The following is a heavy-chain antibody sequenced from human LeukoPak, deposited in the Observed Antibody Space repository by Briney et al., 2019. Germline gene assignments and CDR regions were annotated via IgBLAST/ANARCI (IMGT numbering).Heavy chain of an antibody. CDR2: IWYDGSYT. D-gene: IGHD1-26*01. V-gene: IGHV3-33*06. CDR1: GFTFSSYG. CDR3: AKPTSGDGSFLIDY. Sequence: GGSLRLSCAASGFTFSSYGMHWVRQAPGKGLEWVAVIWYDGSYTYYAESVKGRFTISRDNSRNTLYLQMSSLRAEDTAVHYCAKPTSGDGSFLIDYWGQGTLVTVSS. J-gene: IGHJ4*02.